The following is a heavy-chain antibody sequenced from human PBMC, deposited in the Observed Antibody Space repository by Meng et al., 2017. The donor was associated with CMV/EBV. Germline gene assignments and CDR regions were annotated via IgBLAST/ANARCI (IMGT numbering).Heavy chain of an antibody. CDR1: GGSVSSGSYY. CDR2: IYYSGST. V-gene: IGHV4-61*01. J-gene: IGHJ6*02. CDR3: AKTLHPITMVRGVSPTGYYYYGMDV. Sequence: SETLSLTCTVSGGSVSSGSYYWSWIRQPPGKGLEWIGYIYYSGSTNYNPSLKSRVTISVDTSKNQFSLKLSSVTAADTAVYYCAKTLHPITMVRGVSPTGYYYYGMDVWGQGTTVTVSS. D-gene: IGHD3-10*01.